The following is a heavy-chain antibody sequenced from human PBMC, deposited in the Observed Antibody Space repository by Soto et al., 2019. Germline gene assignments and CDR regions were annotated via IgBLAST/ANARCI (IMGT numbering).Heavy chain of an antibody. J-gene: IGHJ6*02. Sequence: SGPTLVNPTQTLTLTCTFSGVSLSTSGVAVVWIRQPPGKALEWLSLIYWDDDKRYSPSLKRRLTVTMDTSKNQVVLTLTNMDPVDTGTYYCVHSQDMFRGVMAMDVLGQGTTVTVSS. CDR1: GVSLSTSGVA. CDR3: VHSQDMFRGVMAMDV. D-gene: IGHD3-10*01. V-gene: IGHV2-5*02. CDR2: IYWDDDK.